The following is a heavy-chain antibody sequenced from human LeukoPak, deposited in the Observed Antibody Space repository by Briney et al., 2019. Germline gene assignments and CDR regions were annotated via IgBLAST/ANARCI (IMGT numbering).Heavy chain of an antibody. CDR3: ARDHGQLLAWFDP. J-gene: IGHJ5*02. CDR2: IYYSGST. D-gene: IGHD2-2*01. V-gene: IGHV4-31*03. Sequence: SQTLSLTCTVSGGSISSGGYYWSWIRQHPGKVLEWVGYIYYSGSTYYNPSLKSRVTISVDTSKNQFSLKLSSVTAADTAVYYCARDHGQLLAWFDPWGQGTLVTVSS. CDR1: GGSISSGGYY.